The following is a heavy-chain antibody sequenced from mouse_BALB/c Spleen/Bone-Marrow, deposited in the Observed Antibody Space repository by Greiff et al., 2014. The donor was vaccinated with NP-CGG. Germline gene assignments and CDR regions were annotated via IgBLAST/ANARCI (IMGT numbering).Heavy chain of an antibody. CDR1: GYTFTDYT. Sequence: EVQLQQSGPELVKPGASVKISCKASGYTFTDYTIQWVRQSHGKSLEWIGSINPNNGGATYNQKSKGMATLTIHKSSSTTYMELRSLTSVDSAVYYCARGRWYYWGQGTTLTVSS. J-gene: IGHJ2*01. D-gene: IGHD2-3*01. CDR3: ARGRWYY. V-gene: IGHV1-22*01. CDR2: INPNNGGA.